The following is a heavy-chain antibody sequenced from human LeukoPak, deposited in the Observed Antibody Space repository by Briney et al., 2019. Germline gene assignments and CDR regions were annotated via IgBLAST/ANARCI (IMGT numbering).Heavy chain of an antibody. J-gene: IGHJ3*01. CDR2: ISGGGGST. V-gene: IGHV3-23*01. D-gene: IGHD6-19*01. CDR3: ASRRGDMSGWYLAFDF. Sequence: GGSLRLSCAASGFTFSRHAMSWVRQAPGKGLEWVSAISGGGGSTYYADSVKGRFTISRDNSKNTLYLQMTTLRAEDTAVYYCASRRGDMSGWYLAFDFWGPGTVVTVSS. CDR1: GFTFSRHA.